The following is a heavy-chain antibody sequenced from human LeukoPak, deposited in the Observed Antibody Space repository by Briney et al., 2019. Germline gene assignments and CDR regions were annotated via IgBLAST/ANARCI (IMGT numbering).Heavy chain of an antibody. CDR2: INHSGST. Sequence: PSETLSLTCAVCGGSFSGYYWSWIRQPPGKGLEWIGEINHSGSTNYNPSLKSRVTISVDTSKNQFSLKLSSVTAADTAVYYCALEYYYYMDVWGKGTTVTVSS. CDR1: GGSFSGYY. J-gene: IGHJ6*03. V-gene: IGHV4-34*01. CDR3: ALEYYYYMDV.